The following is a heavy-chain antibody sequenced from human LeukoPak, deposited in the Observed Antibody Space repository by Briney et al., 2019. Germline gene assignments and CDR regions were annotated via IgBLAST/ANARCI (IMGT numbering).Heavy chain of an antibody. Sequence: GGSLRLSCAASGFTFSSYAMSWVRQAPGKGLEWVSAISGSSSYIYYADSVKGRFTISRDNAKNSLYLQMNSLRAEDTAVYYCARDGHYDSSGRVDYWGQGTLVTVSS. CDR3: ARDGHYDSSGRVDY. CDR1: GFTFSSYA. D-gene: IGHD3-22*01. J-gene: IGHJ4*02. CDR2: ISGSSSYI. V-gene: IGHV3-21*01.